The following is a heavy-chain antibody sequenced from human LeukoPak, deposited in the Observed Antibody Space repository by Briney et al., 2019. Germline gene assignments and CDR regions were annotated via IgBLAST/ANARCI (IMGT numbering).Heavy chain of an antibody. V-gene: IGHV3-30*04. CDR1: GFTFSSYA. D-gene: IGHD3-10*01. CDR2: ISYDGSNK. J-gene: IGHJ4*02. CDR3: ASSGEKIL. Sequence: PGGSLRLSCAASGFTFSSYAMHWVRQAPGKGLEWVAVISYDGSNKYYADSVKGRFTISRDNSKNTLYLQMNSLRAEDTAVYYCASSGEKILWGQGTLVTVSS.